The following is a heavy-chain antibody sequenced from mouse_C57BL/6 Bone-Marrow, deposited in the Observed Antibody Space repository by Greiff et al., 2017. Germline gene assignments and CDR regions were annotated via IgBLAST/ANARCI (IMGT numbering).Heavy chain of an antibody. V-gene: IGHV1-78*01. J-gene: IGHJ1*03. CDR2: IYPRDGST. D-gene: IGHD2-12*01. CDR3: ARAYDSRYGDV. Sequence: VMLVESDAELVKPGASVKISCKVSGYTFTDHPIHWMKQRPEQGLEWIGYIYPRDGSTKYNEKFKGKATLTAAKSSSTAYMDLNSLTSEYSAVYFCARAYDSRYGDVWGTGTTVTVSS. CDR1: GYTFTDHP.